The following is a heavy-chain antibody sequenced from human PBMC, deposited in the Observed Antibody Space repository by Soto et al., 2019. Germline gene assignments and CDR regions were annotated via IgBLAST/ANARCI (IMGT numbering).Heavy chain of an antibody. D-gene: IGHD1-26*01. J-gene: IGHJ3*02. CDR2: IYYSGST. V-gene: IGHV4-31*03. Sequence: SETLSLTCTVSGGSISSGGYYWSWIRQHPGKGLEWIGYIYYSGSTYYNPSLKSRVTISVDTSKNQFSLKLSSVTAADTAVYYCARAKVGATTFDIWGQGTMVTVSS. CDR3: ARAKVGATTFDI. CDR1: GGSISSGGYY.